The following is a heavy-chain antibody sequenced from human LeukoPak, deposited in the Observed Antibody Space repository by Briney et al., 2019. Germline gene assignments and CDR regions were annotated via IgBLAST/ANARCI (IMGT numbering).Heavy chain of an antibody. CDR1: GFTFDDYA. CDR3: AKGRGYYFPSPFDS. Sequence: GGSLRLSCADSGFTFDDYAMYWVRQAPGKGLEWVSGISWNSGSIGYADSVKGRFTISRDNAKNSLYLQMNSLRADGMAVYYCAKGRGYYFPSPFDSGGQGTLVTVSS. V-gene: IGHV3-9*03. J-gene: IGHJ4*02. CDR2: ISWNSGSI. D-gene: IGHD3-3*01.